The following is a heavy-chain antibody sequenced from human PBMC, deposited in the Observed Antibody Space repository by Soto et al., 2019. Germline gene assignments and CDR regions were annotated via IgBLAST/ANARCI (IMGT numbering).Heavy chain of an antibody. J-gene: IGHJ3*02. V-gene: IGHV1-69*13. Sequence: VASVKVSCKASGGTFSSYAISWVRQAPGQGLEWMGGIIPIFGTANYAQKFQGRATITADESTSTAYMELSSLRSEDTAVYYCAGAGASGYDRADAFDIWGQGIMVTVSS. CDR3: AGAGASGYDRADAFDI. CDR1: GGTFSSYA. CDR2: IIPIFGTA. D-gene: IGHD5-12*01.